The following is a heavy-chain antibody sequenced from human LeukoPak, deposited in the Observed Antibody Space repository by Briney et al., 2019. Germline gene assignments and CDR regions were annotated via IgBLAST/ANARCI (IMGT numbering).Heavy chain of an antibody. Sequence: GASVKVSCKTSGYTFSSYGISWVRQAPGQGLEWMGWISTYNGETNYAQKLQGRVTMTTDTSTTTGYMELRSLRSDDTAVYYCARGILKDGVLTGPWGQGTLVTVSS. CDR1: GYTFSSYG. J-gene: IGHJ5*02. D-gene: IGHD3-9*01. CDR3: ARGILKDGVLTGP. V-gene: IGHV1-18*01. CDR2: ISTYNGET.